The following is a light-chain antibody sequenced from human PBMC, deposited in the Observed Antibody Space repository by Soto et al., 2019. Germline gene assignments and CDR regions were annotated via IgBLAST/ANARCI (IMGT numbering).Light chain of an antibody. CDR1: QSVSSSY. Sequence: EIVMTQSPGTLSSSPGERATLSCRASQSVSSSYLAWYQQKPGQAPRLLIYDASSRATGIPDRFSGSGSGTDFTLTISRLEPEDFAVFYCQRYGSSPLTFGGGTKVDI. CDR3: QRYGSSPLT. CDR2: DAS. J-gene: IGKJ4*01. V-gene: IGKV3-20*01.